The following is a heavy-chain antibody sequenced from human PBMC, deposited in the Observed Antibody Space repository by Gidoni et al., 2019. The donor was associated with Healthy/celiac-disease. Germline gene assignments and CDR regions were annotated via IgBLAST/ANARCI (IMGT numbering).Heavy chain of an antibody. V-gene: IGHV4-34*01. Sequence: QVQLQQWGAGLLKPSETLSLTCAVYGGSFSGYYWSWIRQPPGKGLEWIGEINHSGSTNYNPSLKSRVTISVDTSKNQFSLKLSSVTAADTAVYYCARVKYRPLQLWLAGYWGQGTLVTVSS. J-gene: IGHJ4*02. CDR2: INHSGST. CDR1: GGSFSGYY. D-gene: IGHD5-18*01. CDR3: ARVKYRPLQLWLAGY.